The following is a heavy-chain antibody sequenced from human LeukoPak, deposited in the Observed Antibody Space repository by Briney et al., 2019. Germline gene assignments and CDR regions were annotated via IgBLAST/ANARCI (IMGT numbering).Heavy chain of an antibody. CDR1: GFTFRNGA. Sequence: GGSLRLSCAASGFTFRNGAMSWVRQAPGKGLEWVSGISGTGYNTYYADSVKGRFTISRDNSKNTLYLQMNSLGAEDTAVYYCAKHVSGSLFYFDYWGQGTLVTVSS. CDR2: ISGTGYNT. D-gene: IGHD3-10*01. CDR3: AKHVSGSLFYFDY. V-gene: IGHV3-23*01. J-gene: IGHJ4*02.